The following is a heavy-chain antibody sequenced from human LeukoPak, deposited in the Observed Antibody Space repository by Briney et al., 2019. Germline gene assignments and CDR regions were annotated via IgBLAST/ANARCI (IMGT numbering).Heavy chain of an antibody. CDR3: ARYIVSYPHDAFDI. Sequence: SETLSLTCTVSAYSISSGYYWGWIRQPPGKGLECIGTIYHSGSTYYNPSLKSRVTISVDTSKNQFSLRLSSVTAADTAFYYCARYIVSYPHDAFDIWGQGTMVTVSS. D-gene: IGHD1-26*01. CDR1: AYSISSGYY. J-gene: IGHJ3*02. CDR2: IYHSGST. V-gene: IGHV4-38-2*02.